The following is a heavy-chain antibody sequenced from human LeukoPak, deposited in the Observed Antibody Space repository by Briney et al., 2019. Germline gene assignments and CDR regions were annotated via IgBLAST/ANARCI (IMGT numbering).Heavy chain of an antibody. D-gene: IGHD3-10*01. V-gene: IGHV5-51*01. Sequence: RGESLKISCKGSGYSFTNYWIDWVRQMPGKGLEWMGIIYPGDSDTRYSPSFQGQVTISADKSISTAYLQWSSLKASDTAIYYCARRPAAYYGSGSSPFSFDYWGQGTLVTVSS. CDR2: IYPGDSDT. CDR1: GYSFTNYW. J-gene: IGHJ4*02. CDR3: ARRPAAYYGSGSSPFSFDY.